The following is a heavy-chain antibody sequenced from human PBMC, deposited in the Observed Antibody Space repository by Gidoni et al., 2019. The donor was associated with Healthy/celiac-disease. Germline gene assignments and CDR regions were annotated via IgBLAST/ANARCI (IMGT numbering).Heavy chain of an antibody. V-gene: IGHV4-4*07. CDR2: IYSSGST. CDR3: ARAPLVGAFDI. CDR1: GGSISSYY. Sequence: QVQLQESGPGLVKPSETLSLTCFVSGGSISSYYWTWIRQPAGKGLEWIGRIYSSGSTDYNPSLKSRVTMSVNTSKNQFSLRLSSVTAADTAVYYCARAPLVGAFDIWGQGTMVTVSS. D-gene: IGHD2-15*01. J-gene: IGHJ3*02.